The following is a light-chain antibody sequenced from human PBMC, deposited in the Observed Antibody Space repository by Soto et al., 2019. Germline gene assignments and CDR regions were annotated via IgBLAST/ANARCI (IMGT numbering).Light chain of an antibody. V-gene: IGLV7-43*01. J-gene: IGLJ3*02. Sequence: QPVLTQPPSASASLGASVTLTCTLSSGYSNYKVDWYQQKPGQAPRALIHSTSNRHSWTPARFSGSLLGGKAALTLSGVQPEDEAEYYCLVFYGGAWVFGGGTQLTVL. CDR2: STS. CDR3: LVFYGGAWV. CDR1: SGYSNYK.